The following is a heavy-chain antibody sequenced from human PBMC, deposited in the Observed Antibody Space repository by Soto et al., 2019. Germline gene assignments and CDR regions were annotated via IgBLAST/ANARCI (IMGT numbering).Heavy chain of an antibody. Sequence: GGSLRLSCAASGFTFSSYSMNWVRQAPGKGLEWVSSISSSSSYIYYADSVKGRFTISRDNAKNSLYLQMNSLRAEDTAVYYCARVDRIAVAAQDFDYWGQGTLVTVSS. CDR1: GFTFSSYS. J-gene: IGHJ4*02. D-gene: IGHD6-19*01. CDR3: ARVDRIAVAAQDFDY. V-gene: IGHV3-21*01. CDR2: ISSSSSYI.